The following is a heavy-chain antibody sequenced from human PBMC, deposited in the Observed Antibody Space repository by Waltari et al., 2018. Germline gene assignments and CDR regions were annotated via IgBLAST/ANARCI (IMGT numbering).Heavy chain of an antibody. V-gene: IGHV4-30-2*01. CDR3: ARASHYYDSSGYYPRSFDI. CDR1: GGSISSDDYS. J-gene: IGHJ3*02. Sequence: QLQLQESGSGLVKPSQTLSLTCAVSGGSISSDDYSWTWIRQPPGKGLEWIGYINHSGSTYYDPSLKRRVTISVDRSNNQFSLKLSSVTAADTAMYYCARASHYYDSSGYYPRSFDIWGQGTMVTVSS. D-gene: IGHD3-22*01. CDR2: INHSGST.